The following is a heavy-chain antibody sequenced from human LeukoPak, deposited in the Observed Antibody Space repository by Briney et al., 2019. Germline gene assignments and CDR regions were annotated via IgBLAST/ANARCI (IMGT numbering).Heavy chain of an antibody. D-gene: IGHD6-6*01. CDR2: TSYDESYK. CDR3: ATGGGFQIGARPGY. V-gene: IGHV3-30*03. J-gene: IGHJ4*02. CDR1: GFTFSSYG. Sequence: GGSLRLSCAASGFTFSSYGMHWVRQAPGKGLEWVAITSYDESYKNYADSVKGRFTISRDNAKNSVYLQMNSLRAEDTAVYYCATGGGFQIGARPGYWGQGTLVTVSS.